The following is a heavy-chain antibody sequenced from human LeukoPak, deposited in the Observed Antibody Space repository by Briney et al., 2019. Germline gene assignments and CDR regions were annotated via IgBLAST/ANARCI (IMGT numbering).Heavy chain of an antibody. D-gene: IGHD1-14*01. J-gene: IGHJ3*02. CDR1: GYTFTGYY. CDR3: ARVWGHGTLDAFDI. Sequence: GASVKVSCKASGYTFTGYYMHWVRQAPGQGLEWMGWISPNSGGTNYAQKFQGRVSMTRDTSISTAYMELSRLRSDDTAVYYCARVWGHGTLDAFDIWGQGTMVTVSS. CDR2: ISPNSGGT. V-gene: IGHV1-2*02.